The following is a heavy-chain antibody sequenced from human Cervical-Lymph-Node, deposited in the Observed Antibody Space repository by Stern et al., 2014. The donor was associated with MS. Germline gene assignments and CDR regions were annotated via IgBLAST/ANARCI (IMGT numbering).Heavy chain of an antibody. CDR1: GGTFSSYA. J-gene: IGHJ5*02. CDR2: IIPLFGTE. Sequence: VQLEESGAEVKKPGSSVKVSCKASGGTFSSYAISWVRQAPGQGLEWMGGIIPLFGTENNAKRYRDRGTFTGDNPTSTAYMELSSLRSEDTAVFYCASHTMVRGGGFDPWGQGTLVTVSS. CDR3: ASHTMVRGGGFDP. D-gene: IGHD3-10*01. V-gene: IGHV1-69*06.